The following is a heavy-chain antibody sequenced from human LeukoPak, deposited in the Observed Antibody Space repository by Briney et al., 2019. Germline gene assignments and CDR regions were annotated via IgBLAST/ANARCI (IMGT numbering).Heavy chain of an antibody. Sequence: SGGSLRLSCAASGFTFTSYAMSWVRQAPGKGLEWVSAISGSGGSTYYADSVKGRFTISRDNSKNTLYLQMNSLRAEDTAVYYCAKVPFDWLLYYFDYWGQGTLVTVSS. V-gene: IGHV3-23*01. D-gene: IGHD3-9*01. CDR1: GFTFTSYA. CDR2: ISGSGGST. J-gene: IGHJ4*02. CDR3: AKVPFDWLLYYFDY.